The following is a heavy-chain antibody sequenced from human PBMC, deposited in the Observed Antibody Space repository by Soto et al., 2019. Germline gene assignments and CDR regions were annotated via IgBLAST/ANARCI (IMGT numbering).Heavy chain of an antibody. Sequence: PSETLSLTCAVYGGSFSGYYWSWIRQPPGKGLEWIGEINHSGSTNYNPSLKSRVTISVDTSKNQFSLKLSSVTAADTAVYYCARGFPPEYDFWSGYYTGGFFDYWGQGTLVTVS. CDR2: INHSGST. CDR1: GGSFSGYY. V-gene: IGHV4-34*01. CDR3: ARGFPPEYDFWSGYYTGGFFDY. J-gene: IGHJ4*02. D-gene: IGHD3-3*01.